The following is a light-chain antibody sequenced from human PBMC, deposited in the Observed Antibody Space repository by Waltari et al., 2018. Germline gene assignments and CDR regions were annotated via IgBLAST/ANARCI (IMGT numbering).Light chain of an antibody. V-gene: IGLV1-40*01. Sequence: YQLLPGTAPKLLIYGINNRPSGVPYRFSCSRSATSASLAISGLQAEDEAYYYCQSSDSTLYGVVFGGGTKLTVL. CDR2: GIN. CDR3: QSSDSTLYGVV. J-gene: IGLJ2*01.